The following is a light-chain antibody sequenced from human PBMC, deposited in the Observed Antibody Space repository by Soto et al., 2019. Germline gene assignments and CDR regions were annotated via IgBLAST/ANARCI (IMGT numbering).Light chain of an antibody. CDR1: QSISRY. Sequence: EIQMTQSPSSLSASVGDRITITCRASQSISRYLNWYQQMPGKAPQLLIHSASSLQSGVPSRFSGSGSGTDFTLTISSLQPEDFATYYCQQSSSIPWTFGQGTKVEIK. CDR2: SAS. V-gene: IGKV1-39*01. CDR3: QQSSSIPWT. J-gene: IGKJ1*01.